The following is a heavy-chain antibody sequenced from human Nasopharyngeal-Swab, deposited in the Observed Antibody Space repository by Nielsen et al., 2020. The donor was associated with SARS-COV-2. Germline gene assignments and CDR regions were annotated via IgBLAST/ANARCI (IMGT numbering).Heavy chain of an antibody. D-gene: IGHD6-19*01. CDR3: ARHIVAHEQWLVAPNSPGHFDN. CDR2: IYYSGST. CDR1: GGSISSSTYY. J-gene: IGHJ4*02. V-gene: IGHV4-39*01. Sequence: SETLSLTCTVSGGSISSSTYYWGWIRQPPGKGLEWIGSIYYSGSTYYNPSLKSRVTMSVDTPKNQFSLKLSSVTAADTAVYYCARHIVAHEQWLVAPNSPGHFDNWGQGTLVTVSS.